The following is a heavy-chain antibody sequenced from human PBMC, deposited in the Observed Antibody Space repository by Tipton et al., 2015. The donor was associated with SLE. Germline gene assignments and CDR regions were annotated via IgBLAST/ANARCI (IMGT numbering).Heavy chain of an antibody. CDR3: ARGRDSSGYYPYYFDY. CDR1: GGSISSGAHY. CDR2: IYYSGST. J-gene: IGHJ4*02. D-gene: IGHD3-22*01. V-gene: IGHV4-61*08. Sequence: TLSLTCTVSGGSISSGAHYWSWIRQPPGKGLEWIGYIYYSGSTNYNPSLKSRVTISVDTSKNQFSLKLSSVTAADTAVYYCARGRDSSGYYPYYFDYWGQGTLVTVSS.